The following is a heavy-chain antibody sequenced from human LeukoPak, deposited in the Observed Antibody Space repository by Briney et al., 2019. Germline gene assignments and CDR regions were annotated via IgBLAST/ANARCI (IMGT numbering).Heavy chain of an antibody. J-gene: IGHJ5*02. CDR2: INAYNGNT. CDR3: ARDRAMATIELAS. CDR1: GYTFTSYG. D-gene: IGHD5-24*01. V-gene: IGHV1-18*01. Sequence: GASVKVSCKASGYTFTSYGISWVRQAPGQGLEWMGWINAYNGNTNYAQKLQGRVTMTPDTSTGPAYMELRSLLCDDQAVYYRARDRAMATIELASWGQGPLVTASS.